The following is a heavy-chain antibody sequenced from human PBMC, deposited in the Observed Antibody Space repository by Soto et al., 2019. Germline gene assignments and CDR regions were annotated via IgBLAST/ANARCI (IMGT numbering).Heavy chain of an antibody. CDR2: TYYRSKWYN. D-gene: IGHD3-10*01. J-gene: IGHJ6*02. V-gene: IGHV6-1*01. Sequence: KQSQTLSLTCAISGDSVSSNSAAWNWIRQSPSRGLEWLGRTYYRSKWYNDYAVSVTSRITINPATSKNQFSLQLNSVTPGDTAVYYGAREGRGEMATRVVVRVYYGMDVWGQGTTVTVSS. CDR3: AREGRGEMATRVVVRVYYGMDV. CDR1: GDSVSSNSAA.